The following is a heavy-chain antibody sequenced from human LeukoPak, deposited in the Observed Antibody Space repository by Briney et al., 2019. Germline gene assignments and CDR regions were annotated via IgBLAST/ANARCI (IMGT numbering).Heavy chain of an antibody. Sequence: ASVKVSCKASGYTFTSYAMHWVRQAPGQRLEWMGWINAGNGNTKYSQKFQGRVTITRDTSASTAYMELSSLRSDDTAVYYCARDGRREYSSTPGSGWFDPWGQGTLVTVSS. J-gene: IGHJ5*02. CDR3: ARDGRREYSSTPGSGWFDP. D-gene: IGHD6-6*01. CDR2: INAGNGNT. V-gene: IGHV1-3*01. CDR1: GYTFTSYA.